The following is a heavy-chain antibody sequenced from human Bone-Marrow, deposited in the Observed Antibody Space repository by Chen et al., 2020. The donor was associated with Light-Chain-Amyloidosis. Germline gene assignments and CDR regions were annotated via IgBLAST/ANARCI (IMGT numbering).Heavy chain of an antibody. CDR2: INPKSGAT. D-gene: IGHD3-22*01. J-gene: IGHJ4*02. CDR1: GYTFTAHF. CDR3: IFRGPDFDT. V-gene: IGHV1-2*02. Sequence: QVQLVQSGAEVKRPGASVKVSCEASGYTFTAHFMYWVRQAPGQGPEWMGWINPKSGATTYVQKFQGRLSLTRDTSIGTAYMELSSLRSDDTAVYYCIFRGPDFDTWGRGSLVTVSS.